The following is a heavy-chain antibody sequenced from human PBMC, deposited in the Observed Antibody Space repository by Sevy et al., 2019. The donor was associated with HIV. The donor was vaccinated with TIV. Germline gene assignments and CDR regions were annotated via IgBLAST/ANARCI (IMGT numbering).Heavy chain of an antibody. CDR2: LGGSVDMT. CDR1: GFTFSRYA. Sequence: GGSLRLSCVASGFTFSRYAMSWVRQAPGKGLKWVSALGGSVDMTCYADFVKGRFTISRDNSKNTLYLQMNSLRSEDTAVYYCARVVEALPGYYYGMDVWGQGTTVTVSS. D-gene: IGHD1-26*01. CDR3: ARVVEALPGYYYGMDV. V-gene: IGHV3-23*01. J-gene: IGHJ6*02.